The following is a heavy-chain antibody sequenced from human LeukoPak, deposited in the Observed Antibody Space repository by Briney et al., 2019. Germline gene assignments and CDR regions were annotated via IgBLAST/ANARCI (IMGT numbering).Heavy chain of an antibody. CDR3: ARGGGTAYSYGAFDY. V-gene: IGHV4-38-2*02. CDR1: GYSISSGYY. Sequence: PSETLSLTCTVSGYSISSGYYWGWIRQPPGKGLEWIGSIYHSGSTHYNPSLKSRVTISLDTSKNQVSLNLSSVTAADTAVYYCARGGGTAYSYGAFDYWGQGTLVTVSS. CDR2: IYHSGST. D-gene: IGHD4/OR15-4a*01. J-gene: IGHJ4*02.